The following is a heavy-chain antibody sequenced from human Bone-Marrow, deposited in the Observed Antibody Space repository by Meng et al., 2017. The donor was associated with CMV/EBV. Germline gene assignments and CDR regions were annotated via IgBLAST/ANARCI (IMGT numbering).Heavy chain of an antibody. Sequence: SETLSLTCTVSGGSISSYYWSWIRQPPGKGLEWIGYIYYSGSTNYNPSLKSRVTISVDTSKNQFSLKLSSVTAADTAVYYCARFNCGGDCYLFDYWGQGTLVTVSS. D-gene: IGHD2-21*01. CDR1: GGSISSYY. J-gene: IGHJ4*02. V-gene: IGHV4-59*08. CDR2: IYYSGST. CDR3: ARFNCGGDCYLFDY.